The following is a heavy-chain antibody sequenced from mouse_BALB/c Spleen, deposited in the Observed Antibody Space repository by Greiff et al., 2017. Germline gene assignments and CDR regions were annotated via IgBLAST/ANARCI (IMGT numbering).Heavy chain of an antibody. V-gene: IGHV2-6-7*01. CDR2: IWGDGST. D-gene: IGHD1-2*01. J-gene: IGHJ4*01. CDR1: GFSLTGYG. Sequence: QVQLQQSGPGLVAPSQSLSITCTVSGFSLTGYGVNWVRQPPGKGLEWLGMIWGDGSTDYNSALKSRLSISKDNSKSQVFLKMNSLQTDDTARYYCARDRHYYEGYYAMDYWGQGTSVTVSS. CDR3: ARDRHYYEGYYAMDY.